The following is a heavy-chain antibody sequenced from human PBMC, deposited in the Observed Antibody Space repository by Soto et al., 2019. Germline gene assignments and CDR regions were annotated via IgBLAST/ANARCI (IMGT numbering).Heavy chain of an antibody. CDR3: ARTTAVPNTLRSRYFFDY. V-gene: IGHV4-30-2*02. J-gene: IGHJ4*02. D-gene: IGHD1-7*01. Sequence: SETLSLTCAVSGGSISSGGYSWSWIRQPPGKGLEWIGYIYHSGSTYYTPSLKSRVTISVDLSKNQFSLRLSSVTTADTALYYCARTTAVPNTLRSRYFFDYWGQGTLVTVSS. CDR1: GGSISSGGYS. CDR2: IYHSGST.